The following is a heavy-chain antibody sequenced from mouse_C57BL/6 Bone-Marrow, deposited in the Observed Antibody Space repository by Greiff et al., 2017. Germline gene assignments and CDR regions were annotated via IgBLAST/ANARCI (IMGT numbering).Heavy chain of an antibody. D-gene: IGHD4-1*01. Sequence: QVQLQQPGAELVKPGASVKMSCKASGYTFTSYWITWVKQRPGQGLEWIGDIYPTSGRTNYNEKFKSKAILTVDTSSNTAYMQLRSLTSEDSAVFYCARSGPLGRSFDYWGQGTTRTVSS. CDR3: ARSGPLGRSFDY. CDR1: GYTFTSYW. J-gene: IGHJ2*01. V-gene: IGHV1-55*01. CDR2: IYPTSGRT.